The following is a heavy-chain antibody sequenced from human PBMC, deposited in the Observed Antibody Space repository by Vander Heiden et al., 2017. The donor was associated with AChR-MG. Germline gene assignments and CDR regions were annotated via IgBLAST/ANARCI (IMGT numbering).Heavy chain of an antibody. J-gene: IGHJ6*02. V-gene: IGHV4-34*01. D-gene: IGHD6-19*01. CDR3: ARAASSGWYGMDV. Sequence: QVQLQQWGAGLLKPSETLSLTCAVYGGSFSGYYWSWSRQPPGKGLEWIGEINHSGSTNYNPSLKSRVTISVDTSKNQFSLKLSSVTAADTAVYYCARAASSGWYGMDVWGQGTTVTVSS. CDR2: INHSGST. CDR1: GGSFSGYY.